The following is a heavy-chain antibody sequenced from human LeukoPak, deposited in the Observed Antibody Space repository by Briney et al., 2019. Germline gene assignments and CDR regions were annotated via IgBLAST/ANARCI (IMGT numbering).Heavy chain of an antibody. CDR3: AKNSLTYYYDSSGYKTPVDY. CDR1: GFTFSSYA. J-gene: IGHJ4*02. CDR2: ISGSGDST. V-gene: IGHV3-23*01. D-gene: IGHD3-22*01. Sequence: GGSLGLSCAASGFTFSSYAMSWVRQAPGKGLEWVSAISGSGDSTYYADSVKGRFTISRDNSKNTLYLQMNSLRAEDTAVYYCAKNSLTYYYDSSGYKTPVDYWGQGTLVTVSS.